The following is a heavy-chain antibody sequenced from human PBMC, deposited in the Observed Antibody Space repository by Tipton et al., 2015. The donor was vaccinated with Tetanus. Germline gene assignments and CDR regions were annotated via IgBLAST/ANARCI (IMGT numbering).Heavy chain of an antibody. D-gene: IGHD6-6*01. Sequence: QLVQSGADVKKPGESLKISCKAFGYSFTSHWIGWVRQMPGKGLEWMGMIFPDDSDTRYSPSFQGHVTFSVDKSTSTVYLQWSSLKASDTAMYFCARMYSTSSPFDHWGQGTLVAVSS. J-gene: IGHJ4*02. V-gene: IGHV5-51*01. CDR3: ARMYSTSSPFDH. CDR1: GYSFTSHW. CDR2: IFPDDSDT.